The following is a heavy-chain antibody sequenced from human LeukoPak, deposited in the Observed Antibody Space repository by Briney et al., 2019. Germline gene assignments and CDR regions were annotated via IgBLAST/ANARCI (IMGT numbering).Heavy chain of an antibody. D-gene: IGHD2-2*01. CDR3: ARDGCSSTSCPHYYYYGMDV. J-gene: IGHJ6*02. CDR2: ISYDGSNK. CDR1: GFTFSSYA. V-gene: IGHV3-30*04. Sequence: PGGSLRLSCAASGFTFSSYAMHWVRQAPGNGLEWVAVISYDGSNKYYADSVKGRFTISRDNSKNTLYLQMNSLRAEDTAVYYCARDGCSSTSCPHYYYYGMDVWGQGTTVTVSS.